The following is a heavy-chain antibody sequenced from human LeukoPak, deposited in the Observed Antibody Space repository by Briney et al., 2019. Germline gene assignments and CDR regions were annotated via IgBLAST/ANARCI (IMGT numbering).Heavy chain of an antibody. V-gene: IGHV4-34*01. CDR1: GGSFSGYY. Sequence: SETLSLTCAVYGGSFSGYYWSWIRQPPGKGLEWIGEINHSGSTNYNPSLKSRVTISVDTSKNQFSLKLSSVTAADTAVYYYARGQTYGDYKGNYGMDVWGQGTTVTVSS. J-gene: IGHJ6*02. CDR3: ARGQTYGDYKGNYGMDV. CDR2: INHSGST. D-gene: IGHD4-17*01.